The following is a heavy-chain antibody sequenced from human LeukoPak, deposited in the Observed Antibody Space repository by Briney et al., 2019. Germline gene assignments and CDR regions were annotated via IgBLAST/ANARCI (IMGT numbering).Heavy chain of an antibody. V-gene: IGHV3-64D*09. CDR3: VKDLSGSFWFVQ. Sequence: GGSLRLSCSASGFTFCNFVMHWVRQAPGKGLEYVAIINDNGYNTDYAGSVKGRFTVAGDNSKNTLYLQMSSLRPEDTAVYYCVKDLSGSFWFVQWRQGTLVTVSS. CDR1: GFTFCNFV. CDR2: INDNGYNT. D-gene: IGHD1-26*01. J-gene: IGHJ5*02.